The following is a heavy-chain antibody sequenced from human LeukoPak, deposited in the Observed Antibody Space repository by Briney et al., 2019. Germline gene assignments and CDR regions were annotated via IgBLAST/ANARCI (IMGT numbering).Heavy chain of an antibody. CDR1: GFTFSSYG. Sequence: PGGSLRLSCAASGFTFSSYGMHWVRQAPGKGLEWVAVISYDGSNKYYADSVKGRFTISRDNSENTLYLQMNSLRAEDTAVYYCAKDRSSYYYDSSGYYLYYWGQGTLVTVSS. D-gene: IGHD3-22*01. J-gene: IGHJ4*02. CDR3: AKDRSSYYYDSSGYYLYY. CDR2: ISYDGSNK. V-gene: IGHV3-30*18.